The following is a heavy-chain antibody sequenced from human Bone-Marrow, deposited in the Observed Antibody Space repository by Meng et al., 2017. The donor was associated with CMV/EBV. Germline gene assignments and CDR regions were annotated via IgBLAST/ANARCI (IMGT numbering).Heavy chain of an antibody. CDR2: IIPILGIA. J-gene: IGHJ4*02. CDR1: GGTFSSYA. V-gene: IGHV1-69*10. Sequence: SVKLSCKASGGTFSSYAISWVRQAPGQGLEWMGGIIPILGIANYAQKFQGRVTITADKSTSTAYMELSSLRSEDTAVYYCARGHSSSWYQAYDYWGQGTRVTVSS. CDR3: ARGHSSSWYQAYDY. D-gene: IGHD6-13*01.